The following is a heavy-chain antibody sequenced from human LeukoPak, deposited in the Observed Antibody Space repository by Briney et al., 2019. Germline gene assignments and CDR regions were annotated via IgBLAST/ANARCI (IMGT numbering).Heavy chain of an antibody. CDR2: IYSGGGT. D-gene: IGHD7-27*01. Sequence: GGSLRRSCAASGFTVSSNYMSWVRQPPGKGLEWVSLIYSGGGTYYADSVKGRFTISRDNSKNTLYLQMNSLRAEDTAVYYCARSRNWVFDYWGQRTLVTVSS. CDR3: ARSRNWVFDY. V-gene: IGHV3-53*01. J-gene: IGHJ4*02. CDR1: GFTVSSNY.